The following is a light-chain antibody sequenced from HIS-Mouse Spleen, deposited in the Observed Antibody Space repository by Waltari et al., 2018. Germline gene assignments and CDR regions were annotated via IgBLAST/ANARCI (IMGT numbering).Light chain of an antibody. Sequence: DVVMTQSPLSLPVTLGQPASISCRSSQSLVYSDGNTYLNWFQQRPGQSPRRLIYKVSNRDSGVPDRFSGSGSGTDFTLKISRVEAEYVGVYYCMQGTHWPPAYTFGQGTKLEIK. CDR2: KVS. CDR3: MQGTHWPPAYT. V-gene: IGKV2-30*01. J-gene: IGKJ2*01. CDR1: QSLVYSDGNTY.